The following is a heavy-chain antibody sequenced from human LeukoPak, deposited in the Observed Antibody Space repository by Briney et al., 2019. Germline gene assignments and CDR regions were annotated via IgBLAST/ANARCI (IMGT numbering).Heavy chain of an antibody. J-gene: IGHJ2*01. CDR2: MNPNSGNT. V-gene: IGHV1-8*01. D-gene: IGHD3-10*01. CDR1: GYTFTSYD. Sequence: ASVKVSCKASGYTFTSYDINWVRQATGQGLEWMGWMNPNSGNTGYAQKFQGRVTMTRNTSISTAYIELSSLRPEDTAVYYCARVRYYYGSGSYWYFDLWGRGTLVTVSS. CDR3: ARVRYYYGSGSYWYFDL.